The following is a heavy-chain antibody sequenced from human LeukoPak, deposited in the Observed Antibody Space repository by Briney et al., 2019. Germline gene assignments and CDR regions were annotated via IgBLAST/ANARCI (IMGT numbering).Heavy chain of an antibody. D-gene: IGHD3-22*01. CDR2: VNTVSSYI. V-gene: IGHV3-21*01. CDR3: ARLRRNSDRSDFFYYYDY. CDR1: GFTFSDYS. Sequence: GGPLRLSCAASGFTFSDYSMNWVRQAPGKGLEWVASVNTVSSYIYYADSMRGRFTISRDNAKNSLFLQMNSLRAEDTAVYYCARLRRNSDRSDFFYYYDYWGQGTLVTVSS. J-gene: IGHJ4*02.